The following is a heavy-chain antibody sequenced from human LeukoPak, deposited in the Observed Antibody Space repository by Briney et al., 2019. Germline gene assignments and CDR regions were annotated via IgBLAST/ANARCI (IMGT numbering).Heavy chain of an antibody. J-gene: IGHJ4*02. Sequence: ASVKVSCKASGSTFTSNGFSWLRKAPGQGLEWMGWISAYNGNTNYAQKLQGRVTMTTDTSTSTAYMELRSLRSDDTAVYYCARDLVTPPYYFDYWGQGTLVTVSS. CDR1: GSTFTSNG. CDR3: ARDLVTPPYYFDY. D-gene: IGHD3-9*01. V-gene: IGHV1-18*01. CDR2: ISAYNGNT.